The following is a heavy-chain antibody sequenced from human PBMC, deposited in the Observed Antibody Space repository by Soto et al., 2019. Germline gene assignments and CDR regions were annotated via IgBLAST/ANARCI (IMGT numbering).Heavy chain of an antibody. CDR3: AREWEEGLGFDH. Sequence: QVQLLQSGAEVKRPGASVKVSCKTSGYTFTNYDINWVRQAAGQGLEWMGWMNPNTGDTAYAQKFQGRVTMTRDTSISTAYMELSGLTSEDTAVFYCAREWEEGLGFDHWGQGTPVTVSS. V-gene: IGHV1-8*02. CDR2: MNPNTGDT. J-gene: IGHJ4*02. CDR1: GYTFTNYD. D-gene: IGHD1-26*01.